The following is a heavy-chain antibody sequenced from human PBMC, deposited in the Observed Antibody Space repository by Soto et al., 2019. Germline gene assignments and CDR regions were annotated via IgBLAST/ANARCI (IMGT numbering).Heavy chain of an antibody. CDR1: GYSFTSYW. CDR3: ARVVTHCSGGSCYSRVDP. Sequence: GESLKISCKGSGYSFTSYWIGWVRQMPGKGLEWMGIIYPGDSDTRYSPSFQGQVTISADKSISTAYLQWSSLKASDTAMYYCARVVTHCSGGSCYSRVDPWGQGTLVTVSS. J-gene: IGHJ5*02. V-gene: IGHV5-51*01. D-gene: IGHD2-15*01. CDR2: IYPGDSDT.